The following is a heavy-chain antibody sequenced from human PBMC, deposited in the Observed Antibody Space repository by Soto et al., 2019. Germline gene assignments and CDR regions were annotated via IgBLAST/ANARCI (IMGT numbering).Heavy chain of an antibody. J-gene: IGHJ6*03. D-gene: IGHD2-2*01. Sequence: ASVKVSCKASGYTFTSYGISWVRQAPGQGLEWMGWISAYNGNTNYAQKLQGRVTMTTDTSTSTAYMELRSLGSDDTAVYYCARGLGYCSSTSCYYYYYYMDVWGKGTTVTVSS. V-gene: IGHV1-18*01. CDR3: ARGLGYCSSTSCYYYYYYMDV. CDR2: ISAYNGNT. CDR1: GYTFTSYG.